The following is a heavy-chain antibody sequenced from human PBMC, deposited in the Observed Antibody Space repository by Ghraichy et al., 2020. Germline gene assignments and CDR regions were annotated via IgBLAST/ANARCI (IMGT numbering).Heavy chain of an antibody. J-gene: IGHJ4*02. CDR2: IGNSGDST. D-gene: IGHD6-19*01. CDR3: AKAGSGWTQFDC. V-gene: IGHV3-23*01. Sequence: GGSLRLSCAASGFTFSNYAMSWVRQAPGKGLEWVSGIGNSGDSTYYADSVRGRFTISRDNSKNTLYLQMSSLTAEDTAVYYCAKAGSGWTQFDCWGQGTLVTVSS. CDR1: GFTFSNYA.